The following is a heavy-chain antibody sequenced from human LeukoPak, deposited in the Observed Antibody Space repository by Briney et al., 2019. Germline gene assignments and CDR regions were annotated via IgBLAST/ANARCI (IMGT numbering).Heavy chain of an antibody. V-gene: IGHV4-59*01. D-gene: IGHD3-22*01. J-gene: IGHJ6*03. Sequence: PSETLSLTCTVSGDSISNYYWSWIRQPPGKGLEWIGYIYYSGSTNYNPSLKSRVTISVDTSKNQFSLKLRSVTAADTAVYYCARGAFRTVVVGTRYYYYMDVWGKGTTVTVSS. CDR1: GDSISNYY. CDR3: ARGAFRTVVVGTRYYYYMDV. CDR2: IYYSGST.